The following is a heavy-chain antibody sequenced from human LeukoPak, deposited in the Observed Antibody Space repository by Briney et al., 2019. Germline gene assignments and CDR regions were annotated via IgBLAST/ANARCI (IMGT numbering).Heavy chain of an antibody. Sequence: SETLSLTCTVSGGSISSYYWSWIRQPPGKGLEWIGYISYSGSINFNPSLKSRVTISVDTSKYQFSLKLSSVTAADTAVYYCAREGTAGTNLNWFDPWGQGTLVTVSS. J-gene: IGHJ5*02. CDR2: ISYSGSI. V-gene: IGHV4-59*01. CDR3: AREGTAGTNLNWFDP. CDR1: GGSISSYY. D-gene: IGHD1-1*01.